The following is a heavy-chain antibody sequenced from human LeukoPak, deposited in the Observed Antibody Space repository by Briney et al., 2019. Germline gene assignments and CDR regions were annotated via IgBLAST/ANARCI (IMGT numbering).Heavy chain of an antibody. Sequence: GGSLRLSCAASGFAFSSYAMSWIRQAPGKGLEWVSYISSSSSYTNYADSVKGRFTISRDSAKNSLYLQMNSLRAEDTAVYYCARGLEVATLDYWGQGTLVTASS. CDR1: GFAFSSYA. D-gene: IGHD5-12*01. CDR3: ARGLEVATLDY. V-gene: IGHV3-11*06. J-gene: IGHJ4*02. CDR2: ISSSSSYT.